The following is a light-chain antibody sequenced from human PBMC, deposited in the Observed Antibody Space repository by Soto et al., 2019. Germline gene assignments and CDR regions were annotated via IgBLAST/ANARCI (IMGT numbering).Light chain of an antibody. CDR3: QQRGNWPVT. J-gene: IGKJ1*01. CDR1: QSVGSY. V-gene: IGKV3-11*01. Sequence: EIVLTQSPATLSLSPGERATLSCRASQSVGSYFAWYQQKPGQAPRHLIYDASNRATGIPARFSGSGSGTDFTLTISSLVPDDCAVYCCQQRGNWPVTFGQGTRVDIK. CDR2: DAS.